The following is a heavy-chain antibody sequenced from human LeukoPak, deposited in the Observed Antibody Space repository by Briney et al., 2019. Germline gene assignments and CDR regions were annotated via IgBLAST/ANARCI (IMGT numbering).Heavy chain of an antibody. V-gene: IGHV1-2*02. CDR3: TRDGFSGAAFDY. CDR2: IHPNNGGT. CDR1: AFTFTGYF. D-gene: IGHD7-27*01. J-gene: IGHJ4*02. Sequence: GASVTVSCKASAFTFTGYFIHWVRQAPGQGLEWMGWIHPNNGGTKYAQKFQGRVTMTRDTSINTDYMELSRLRSDDTALYYCTRDGFSGAAFDYWGQGTLVTVSS.